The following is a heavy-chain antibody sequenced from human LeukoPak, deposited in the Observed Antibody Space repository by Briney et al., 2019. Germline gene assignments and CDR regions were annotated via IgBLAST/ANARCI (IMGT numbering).Heavy chain of an antibody. V-gene: IGHV4-34*01. CDR3: ARGITHPYYFEY. D-gene: IGHD1-20*01. Sequence: SETLSLTCAVYGGSFSGYYWSWLRQPPGKGLEWIGEINHSGSTNYNPSLRSRVTISVDTSKNQFSLKLSSVTAADTAVYYCARGITHPYYFEYWGQGTLVTVSS. CDR1: GGSFSGYY. J-gene: IGHJ4*02. CDR2: INHSGST.